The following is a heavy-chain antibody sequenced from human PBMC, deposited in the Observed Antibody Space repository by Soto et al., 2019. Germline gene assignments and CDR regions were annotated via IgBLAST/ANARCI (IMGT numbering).Heavy chain of an antibody. Sequence: QVQLVQSGAEVKKPGSSVKVSCKASGGTFSSYAISWVRQAPGQGLEWMGGIIPIFGTANYAQKFQGRVTITADESTSTAYMEMGSLGSEDTAVYYCARGFGFGESKSFDYWGQGTLVTVSS. CDR2: IIPIFGTA. J-gene: IGHJ4*02. CDR1: GGTFSSYA. CDR3: ARGFGFGESKSFDY. D-gene: IGHD3-10*01. V-gene: IGHV1-69*01.